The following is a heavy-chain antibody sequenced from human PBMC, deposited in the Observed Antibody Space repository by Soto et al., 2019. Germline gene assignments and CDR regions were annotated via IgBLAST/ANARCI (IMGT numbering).Heavy chain of an antibody. D-gene: IGHD1-1*01. J-gene: IGHJ6*02. CDR2: VYNTGGT. CDR3: VRQGIGNLHGLVDG. CDR1: SGPSSSHN. Sequence: QVQLQQSGPGLVKPSETLSLTCTVSSGPSSSHNWGWIRQSPGRGLEWIGSVYNTGGTSYNPSLKRRVTISAGASANHISLTLSSVTAADTAIYYCVRQGIGNLHGLVDGWGQGTTVSVSS. V-gene: IGHV4-59*08.